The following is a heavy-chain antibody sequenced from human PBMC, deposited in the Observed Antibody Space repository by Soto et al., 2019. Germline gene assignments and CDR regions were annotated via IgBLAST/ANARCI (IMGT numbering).Heavy chain of an antibody. CDR3: AKGGHIDF. J-gene: IGHJ4*02. CDR2: IKDDGSET. CDR1: GVSFSTYW. V-gene: IGHV3-7*03. Sequence: EVQLVESGGGLVQPGGSLRLSCVASGVSFSTYWMSWVRQDPGKGLEWVANIKDDGSETYYVDSVKGRFIIFRDNAKTSLYLQMNSLRAEDTAVYYCAKGGHIDFCGQGTLVAVSS. D-gene: IGHD3-16*01.